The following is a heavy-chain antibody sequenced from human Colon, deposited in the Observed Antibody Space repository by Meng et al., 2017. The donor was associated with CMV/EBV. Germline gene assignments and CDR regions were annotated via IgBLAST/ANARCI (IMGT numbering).Heavy chain of an antibody. CDR2: ISSSGTVI. CDR1: GFTFRDYS. D-gene: IGHD5-18*01. V-gene: IGHV3-11*04. CDR3: ASYTWTQLCI. Sequence: GESLKISCAASGFTFRDYSMSWIRQAPGKGPEWVSYISSSGTVIQYADSVKGRFIISRDNAKNSLYLQMNSLRGDDTAVYYCASYTWTQLCIWGQGTLVTVSS. J-gene: IGHJ4*02.